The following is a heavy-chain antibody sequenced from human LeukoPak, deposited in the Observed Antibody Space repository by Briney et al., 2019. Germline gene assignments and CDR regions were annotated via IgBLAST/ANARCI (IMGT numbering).Heavy chain of an antibody. V-gene: IGHV1-3*01. CDR3: EYYYDSSGYYASGGDFDY. J-gene: IGHJ4*02. CDR1: GYTFTSYA. CDR2: INAGNGNT. Sequence: ASVKVSCKASGYTFTSYAMHWVRQAPGQRLEWMGWINAGNGNTKYSQKFQGRVTITRDTSASTAYMELSSLRSEDTAVYYCEYYYDSSGYYASGGDFDYWGQGTLVTVSS. D-gene: IGHD3-22*01.